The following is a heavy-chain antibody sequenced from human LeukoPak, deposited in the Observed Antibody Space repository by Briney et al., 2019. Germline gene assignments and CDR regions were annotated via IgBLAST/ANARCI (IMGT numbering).Heavy chain of an antibody. CDR1: GFTFSSYA. V-gene: IGHV3-66*01. J-gene: IGHJ4*02. CDR2: IYSGGST. CDR3: ARGFVFDY. Sequence: QPGGSLRLSCAASGFTFSSYAMSWVRQAPGKGLEWVSVIYSGGSTYYADSVKGRFTISRDNSKNTLYLQMNSLRAEDTAVYYCARGFVFDYWGQGTLVTVSS. D-gene: IGHD3-3*01.